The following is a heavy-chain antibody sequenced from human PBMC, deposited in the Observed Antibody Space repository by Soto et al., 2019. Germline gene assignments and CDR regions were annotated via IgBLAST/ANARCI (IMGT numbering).Heavy chain of an antibody. Sequence: QVQLQESGPGLVKPSETLSLTCTVSGGSISSYYWSWIRQPPGKGLEWIGYIYYSGSTNYNPSLKSRVTISVDTSKNQFSLKLSSVTAADTAVYYCVRDGHYSNYYYYYMDVWGKGTTVTVSS. D-gene: IGHD4-4*01. J-gene: IGHJ6*03. V-gene: IGHV4-59*01. CDR1: GGSISSYY. CDR3: VRDGHYSNYYYYYMDV. CDR2: IYYSGST.